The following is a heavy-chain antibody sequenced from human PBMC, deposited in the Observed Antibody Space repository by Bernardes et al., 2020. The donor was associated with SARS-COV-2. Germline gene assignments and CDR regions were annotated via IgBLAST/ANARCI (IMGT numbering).Heavy chain of an antibody. CDR3: ARDYDYVWGSYRSNAFDI. J-gene: IGHJ3*02. CDR1: GYTFTSYG. D-gene: IGHD3-16*02. V-gene: IGHV1-18*01. Sequence: ASVKVSCMASGYTFTSYGISWVRQAPGQGLEWMGWISAYNGNTNYAQKLQGRVTMTTDTSTSTAYMELRSLRSDDTAVYYCARDYDYVWGSYRSNAFDIWGQGTMVTVSS. CDR2: ISAYNGNT.